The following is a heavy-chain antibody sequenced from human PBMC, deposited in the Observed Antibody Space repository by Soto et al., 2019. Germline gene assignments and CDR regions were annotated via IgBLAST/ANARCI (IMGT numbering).Heavy chain of an antibody. Sequence: TSETLSLTCTVSGGSISSYYWSWIRQPPGKGLEWIGYIYYSGSTNYNPSLKSRVTISVDTSKNQFSLKLSSVTAADTAVYYCARADSSGWSRLNWFDPWGQGTLVTVPQ. CDR1: GGSISSYY. D-gene: IGHD6-19*01. CDR2: IYYSGST. V-gene: IGHV4-59*01. J-gene: IGHJ5*02. CDR3: ARADSSGWSRLNWFDP.